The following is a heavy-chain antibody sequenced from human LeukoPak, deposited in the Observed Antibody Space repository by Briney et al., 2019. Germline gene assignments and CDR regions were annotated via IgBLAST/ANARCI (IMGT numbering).Heavy chain of an antibody. J-gene: IGHJ3*02. Sequence: ASVKVSCKASGGTFSSYAISWVRQAPGQGLEWMGGIIPIFGTANYAQKFQGRVTITADESTSTAYMELSSLRSEDTAVYYCARDGRSGSYWDDAFDIWGQGTMVTVSS. CDR1: GGTFSSYA. V-gene: IGHV1-69*01. D-gene: IGHD1-26*01. CDR3: ARDGRSGSYWDDAFDI. CDR2: IIPIFGTA.